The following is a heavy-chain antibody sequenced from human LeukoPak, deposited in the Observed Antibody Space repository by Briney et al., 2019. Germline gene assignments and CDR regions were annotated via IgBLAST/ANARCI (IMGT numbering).Heavy chain of an antibody. D-gene: IGHD3-10*01. CDR2: IYYSGST. J-gene: IGHJ6*02. CDR1: GGSISSYY. V-gene: IGHV4-59*01. Sequence: SETLSLTCTVSGGSISSYYWSWIRQPPGEGLEWLGYIYYSGSTNYHPSLKSGVTLSVDTSKNQFSLSLSSVTAADAAVYYCARAKGSGSYPLPNYYYYGMDVWGQGTTVTVSS. CDR3: ARAKGSGSYPLPNYYYYGMDV.